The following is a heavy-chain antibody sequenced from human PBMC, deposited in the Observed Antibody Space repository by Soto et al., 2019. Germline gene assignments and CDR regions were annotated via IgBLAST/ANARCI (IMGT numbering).Heavy chain of an antibody. CDR3: AKETGGGGLDY. V-gene: IGHV3-23*01. CDR1: GVTFSSYA. J-gene: IGHJ4*02. Sequence: EVQLLESGGGLVQPGGSLRLSCAASGVTFSSYAMSWVRQAPGKGLEWVSAISGSGGSTYYADSVKGRFTISRDNSKNTLYLQMNSPRGEETAVYYCAKETGGGGLDYWGPGTLVTVSS. CDR2: ISGSGGST. D-gene: IGHD3-16*01.